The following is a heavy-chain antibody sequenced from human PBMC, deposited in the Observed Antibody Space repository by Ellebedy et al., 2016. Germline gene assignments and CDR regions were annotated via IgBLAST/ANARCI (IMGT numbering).Heavy chain of an antibody. CDR1: GGSVSSDSYF. Sequence: SETLSLXCTVSGGSVSSDSYFWSWIRQPPGKGLEWIGDIYYTGNTNYNPSLKSRVTISVDTSKNQFSLKLSSVTAADTAVYYCARGNSGSYPRNWGQGTLVTVSS. J-gene: IGHJ4*02. D-gene: IGHD1-26*01. CDR2: IYYTGNT. V-gene: IGHV4-61*01. CDR3: ARGNSGSYPRN.